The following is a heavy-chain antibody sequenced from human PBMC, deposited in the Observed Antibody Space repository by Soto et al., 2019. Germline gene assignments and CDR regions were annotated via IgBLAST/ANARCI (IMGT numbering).Heavy chain of an antibody. D-gene: IGHD1-26*01. Sequence: PSETLSLTCAVYCGSFSGYYWSWIRQPPGKGLEWIVEINHSGSTNYNPSLKSRVTISVDTSKNQFSLKLSSVTAADTAVYYCARGDGRYRRWWGNRDAFDIWGQGTMVTVSS. CDR1: CGSFSGYY. J-gene: IGHJ3*02. V-gene: IGHV4-34*01. CDR2: INHSGST. CDR3: ARGDGRYRRWWGNRDAFDI.